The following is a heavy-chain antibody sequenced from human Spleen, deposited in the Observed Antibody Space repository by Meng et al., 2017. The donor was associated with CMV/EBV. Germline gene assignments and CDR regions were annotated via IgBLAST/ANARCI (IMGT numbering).Heavy chain of an antibody. D-gene: IGHD2-8*02. V-gene: IGHV2-70D*14. CDR1: GFSLTTTGMR. CDR2: IDWDGEE. J-gene: IGHJ4*02. CDR3: ARLVEASGYFDY. Sequence: SGPTLVKPTQTLTLTCTFSGFSLTTTGMRLCWIRQSPGKALEWLARIDWDGEEFYSTSLKTRLTISKNTFKNQVVLTMTNMDSVDTATYYCARLVEASGYFDYWGQGTLVTVSS.